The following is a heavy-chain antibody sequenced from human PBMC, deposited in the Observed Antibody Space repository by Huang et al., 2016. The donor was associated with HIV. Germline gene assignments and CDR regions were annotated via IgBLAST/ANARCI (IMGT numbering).Heavy chain of an antibody. CDR2: VNDSGAT. CDR3: ARQWTILEWLLGLDV. J-gene: IGHJ6*02. Sequence: QMQLQQRGAGLLKPSETLSLTCGVSGGSFTGNYLTWIRQAPGKGLERIGEVNDSGATSYNPSLNGRVTISLDKSNRELSRNLRAVTAADTAVYYCARQWTILEWLLGLDVWGQGTTVIVSS. D-gene: IGHD3-3*01. CDR1: GGSFTGNY. V-gene: IGHV4-34*02.